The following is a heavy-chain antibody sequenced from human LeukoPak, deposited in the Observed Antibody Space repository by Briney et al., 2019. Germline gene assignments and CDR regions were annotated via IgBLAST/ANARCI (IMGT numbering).Heavy chain of an antibody. V-gene: IGHV3-23*01. J-gene: IGHJ4*02. CDR3: AKGTTYDFWSGYPHSRTFDH. D-gene: IGHD3-3*01. CDR1: GFTFSSYA. CDR2: ISGSGRST. Sequence: GGSLRLSCAASGFTFSSYAMSWGRQAPGKGLKWVSAISGSGRSTYYGDSVKGRFTVSRDNSKNTLFLQMNSLRAEDTAVYYCAKGTTYDFWSGYPHSRTFDHWGQGTLVTVSS.